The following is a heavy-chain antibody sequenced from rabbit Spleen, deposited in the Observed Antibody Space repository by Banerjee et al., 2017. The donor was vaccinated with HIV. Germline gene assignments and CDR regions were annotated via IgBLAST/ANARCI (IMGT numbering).Heavy chain of an antibody. CDR1: GFDLSNYG. D-gene: IGHD8-1*01. CDR2: IAGSSSGFT. Sequence: QEQLKETGGGLVQPGGSLTLSCKASGFDLSNYGVSWVRQAPGKGLEWISCIAGSSSGFTYSATWAKGRFTISKTSSTTVTLQMTSLTAADTATYFCARDTGSSFSSYGMDLWARAPWSPS. J-gene: IGHJ6*01. CDR3: ARDTGSSFSSYGMDL. V-gene: IGHV1S45*01.